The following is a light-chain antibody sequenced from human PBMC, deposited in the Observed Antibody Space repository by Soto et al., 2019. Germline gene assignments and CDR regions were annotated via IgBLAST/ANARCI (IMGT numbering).Light chain of an antibody. CDR3: QQYDDIPPT. CDR2: DAS. Sequence: DIQMTQSPSSLTASVGDSVTITCQASQDITNYLNWYQQKPGKAPKLLIYDASNLEPGVPSRFSGRGSGTDFTFSISSLQPEDIATYYCQQYDDIPPTCGQGTRLDIK. V-gene: IGKV1-33*01. J-gene: IGKJ5*01. CDR1: QDITNY.